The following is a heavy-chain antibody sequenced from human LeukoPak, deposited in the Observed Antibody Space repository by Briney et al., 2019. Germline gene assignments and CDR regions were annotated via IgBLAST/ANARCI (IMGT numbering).Heavy chain of an antibody. Sequence: GGSLRLSCAASGFTVSSYAMHWVRQPIGKGLEWVSALGIAGDTFYPGSVKGRFTISRENAKNSLYLQMNSLRAEDTAMYYCARQKQAHGNFDCWGQGTLVTVSS. CDR2: LGIAGDT. V-gene: IGHV3-13*01. CDR1: GFTVSSYA. D-gene: IGHD1-26*01. J-gene: IGHJ4*02. CDR3: ARQKQAHGNFDC.